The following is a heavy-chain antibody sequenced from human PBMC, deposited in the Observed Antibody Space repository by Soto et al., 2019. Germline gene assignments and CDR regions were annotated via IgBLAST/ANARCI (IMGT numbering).Heavy chain of an antibody. V-gene: IGHV1-69*02. CDR1: GGTFSTYS. CDR2: IIPMLGIA. CDR3: TIGSWSGEVFDI. D-gene: IGHD2-21*01. Sequence: QVQLVQSGAEVKKPGSSVKVSCKDSGGTFSTYSMFWVRQAPGQGLEWMGRIIPMLGIANYAQSFQDRVTITADKSPATAYMALSSLRSEDTALYYCTIGSWSGEVFDIWGQGTMVTVSS. J-gene: IGHJ3*02.